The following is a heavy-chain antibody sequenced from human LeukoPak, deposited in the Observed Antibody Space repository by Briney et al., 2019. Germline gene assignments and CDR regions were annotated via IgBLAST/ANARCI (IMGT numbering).Heavy chain of an antibody. CDR3: ARSGYSSSWYIFAGFDP. Sequence: SVKVSCKASGGTFSSYAISWVRQAPGQGLEWMGGLIPIFGTANYAQKFQGRVTITADESTSTAYMELSSLRSEDTAVYYCARSGYSSSWYIFAGFDPWGQGTLVTVSS. CDR1: GGTFSSYA. D-gene: IGHD6-13*01. V-gene: IGHV1-69*13. J-gene: IGHJ5*02. CDR2: LIPIFGTA.